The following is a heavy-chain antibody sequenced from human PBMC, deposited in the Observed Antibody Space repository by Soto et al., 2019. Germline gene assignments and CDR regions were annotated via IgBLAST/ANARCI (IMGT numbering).Heavy chain of an antibody. V-gene: IGHV3-7*01. Sequence: PGGSLRLSCVASQFTFTRYWMGWLRQAPGKGLEWVATIKQDGTERYYLDSVKGRFTISRDNAKSSLYLQMDSLRAEDTAIYYCTRAFEQTWLHFKQFDYWGQGTTVTVSS. D-gene: IGHD5-12*01. CDR1: QFTFTRYW. CDR3: TRAFEQTWLHFKQFDY. J-gene: IGHJ4*02. CDR2: IKQDGTER.